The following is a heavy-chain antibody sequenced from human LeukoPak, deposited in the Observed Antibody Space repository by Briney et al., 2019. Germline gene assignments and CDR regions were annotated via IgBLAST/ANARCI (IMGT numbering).Heavy chain of an antibody. D-gene: IGHD6-13*01. CDR2: IYYSGST. CDR3: ARGDLIAAAATGAFDI. J-gene: IGHJ3*02. Sequence: SETLSLTCTVSGGSISSYYWSWIRQPPGKGLEWIGYIYYSGSTNYNPSLKSRVTISVDTSKNQFSLKLSSVTAADTAVYYCARGDLIAAAATGAFDIWGQGTMATVSS. CDR1: GGSISSYY. V-gene: IGHV4-59*08.